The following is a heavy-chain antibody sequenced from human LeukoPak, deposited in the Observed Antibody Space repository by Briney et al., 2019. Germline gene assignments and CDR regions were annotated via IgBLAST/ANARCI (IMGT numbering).Heavy chain of an antibody. D-gene: IGHD2-2*02. J-gene: IGHJ5*02. Sequence: PGGSLRLSCAASGFTFSSYAMSWVRQAPGKGLEWVLAISGSGGSTYYADSVKGRFTISRDNSKNTLYLQMNSLRAEDTAVYYCAKDKYQLLYVNWFDPWGQGTLVTVSS. CDR1: GFTFSSYA. CDR2: ISGSGGST. CDR3: AKDKYQLLYVNWFDP. V-gene: IGHV3-23*01.